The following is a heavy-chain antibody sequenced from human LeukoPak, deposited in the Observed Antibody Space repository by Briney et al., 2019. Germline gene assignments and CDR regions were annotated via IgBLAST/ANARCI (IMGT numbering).Heavy chain of an antibody. CDR3: ARVNGYSSSWHDFYYGMDV. CDR1: GFTFSSYA. CDR2: ISYDGSNK. Sequence: GGSLRLSCAASGFTFSSYAMHWVRQAPGKGLEWVAVISYDGSNKYYADSVKGRFTISRDNAKNSLYLQMNSLRAEDTAVYYCARVNGYSSSWHDFYYGMDVWGQGTTVTVSS. D-gene: IGHD6-13*01. V-gene: IGHV3-30-3*01. J-gene: IGHJ6*02.